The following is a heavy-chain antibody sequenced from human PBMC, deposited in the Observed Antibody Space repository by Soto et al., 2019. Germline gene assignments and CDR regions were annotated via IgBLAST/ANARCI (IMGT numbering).Heavy chain of an antibody. CDR1: GGTFSSYA. V-gene: IGHV1-69*01. CDR2: IIPIFGTA. J-gene: IGHJ6*02. Sequence: QVQLVQSGAEVKKPGSSVKVSCKASGGTFSSYAISWVRQAPGQGLEWMGGIIPIFGTANYAQKFQGRVTITADESTSTAYMELSSLRSEDTAVYYCASLTLGYCTNGVCWNYYYHGMDVWGQGTTVTVSS. CDR3: ASLTLGYCTNGVCWNYYYHGMDV. D-gene: IGHD2-8*01.